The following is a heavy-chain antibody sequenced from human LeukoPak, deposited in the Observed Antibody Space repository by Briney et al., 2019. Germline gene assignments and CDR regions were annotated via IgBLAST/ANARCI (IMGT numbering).Heavy chain of an antibody. J-gene: IGHJ4*02. CDR1: GYTFTSYG. CDR2: ISAYNGNT. D-gene: IGHD6-19*01. CDR3: ARTVAVAGQYYFDY. Sequence: ASVKVSCKASGYTFTSYGISWVRQAPGQGLEWMGWISAYNGNTNYVQKLQGRVTMTTDTSTSTAYMELRSLRSDDTAVYYCARTVAVAGQYYFDYWGQGTLVTVSS. V-gene: IGHV1-18*01.